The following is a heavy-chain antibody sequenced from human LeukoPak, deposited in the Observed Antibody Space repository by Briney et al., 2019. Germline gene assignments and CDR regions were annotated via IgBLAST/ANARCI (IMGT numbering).Heavy chain of an antibody. Sequence: ASVKVSCKASGYTLTELSMHWVRQAPGKGLEWMGGFDPEDGETIYAQKFQGRVTMTEDTSTDTAYMELRSLRSDDTAVYYCARDTTARFSSWYGYWGQGTLVTVSS. CDR3: ARDTTARFSSWYGY. J-gene: IGHJ4*02. CDR2: FDPEDGET. V-gene: IGHV1-24*01. CDR1: GYTLTELS. D-gene: IGHD6-13*01.